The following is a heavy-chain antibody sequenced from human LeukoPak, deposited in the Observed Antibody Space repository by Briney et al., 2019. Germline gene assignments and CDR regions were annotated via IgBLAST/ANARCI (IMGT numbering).Heavy chain of an antibody. J-gene: IGHJ5*02. V-gene: IGHV1-8*01. Sequence: ASVKVSCKASGYTFTSYDINWVRQATGQGLEWMGWMNPNSGNTGYAQKFQSRVTMTRNTSISTAYMELSSLRSEDTAVYYCARGQEQWLVRSWFDPWGQGTLVTVSS. CDR3: ARGQEQWLVRSWFDP. D-gene: IGHD6-19*01. CDR2: MNPNSGNT. CDR1: GYTFTSYD.